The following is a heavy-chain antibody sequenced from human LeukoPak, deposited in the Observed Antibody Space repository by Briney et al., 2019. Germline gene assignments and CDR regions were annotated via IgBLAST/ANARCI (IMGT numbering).Heavy chain of an antibody. Sequence: GGSLRISCAASGFTVTSNYMSWVRQAPGKGLEWVSVIYSGGSTYYADSVKGRFTISRDNSKNTLYLQMNSLRAEDTAVYYCAREPGGSEGGFDYWGQGTLVTVSS. J-gene: IGHJ4*02. V-gene: IGHV3-66*02. CDR2: IYSGGST. D-gene: IGHD1-14*01. CDR1: GFTVTSNY. CDR3: AREPGGSEGGFDY.